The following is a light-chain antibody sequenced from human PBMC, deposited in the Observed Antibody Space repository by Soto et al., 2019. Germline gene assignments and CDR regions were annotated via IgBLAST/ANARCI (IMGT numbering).Light chain of an antibody. CDR3: QQYGSSGT. J-gene: IGKJ1*01. CDR2: GAS. V-gene: IGKV3-20*01. CDR1: QSLLETNGNNY. Sequence: DIVMTQSPLSLPVSPGEPACISCRSSQSLLETNGNNYLAWYQQKPGQAPRLLIYGASSRATGIPDRFSGSGSGTDFTLTISRLEPEDFAVYYCQQYGSSGTFGQGTQGG.